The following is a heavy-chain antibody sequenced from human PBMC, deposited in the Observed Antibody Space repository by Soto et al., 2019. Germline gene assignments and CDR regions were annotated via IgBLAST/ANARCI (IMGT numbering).Heavy chain of an antibody. Sequence: QVQLVQSGADVKNPGASVKVSCKASGDTFTSYGISWVRQAPGHGLEWLGWIGTYNGDTNYAQNFQGRVTMTKDTSTNTVYMELSSLRTDDTAVYYCARVRAALGYCSGDSCWPYHHGMDVGVRGSTVTVSS. CDR2: IGTYNGDT. J-gene: IGHJ6*02. V-gene: IGHV1-18*01. CDR3: ARVRAALGYCSGDSCWPYHHGMDV. CDR1: GDTFTSYG. D-gene: IGHD2-15*01.